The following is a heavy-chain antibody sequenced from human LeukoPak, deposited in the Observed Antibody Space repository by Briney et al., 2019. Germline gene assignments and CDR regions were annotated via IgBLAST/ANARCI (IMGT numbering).Heavy chain of an antibody. CDR1: GFTFSSYG. D-gene: IGHD1-26*01. J-gene: IGHJ3*02. CDR3: ARYSGSYYDAAFDI. Sequence: GGSLRLSCAASGFTFSSYGMHWVRQAPGKGLEWVAVIWYDGSNKYYADSVKGRFTIYRDNSKNTLYLQMNSLRAEDTAVYYCARYSGSYYDAAFDIWGQGTMVSVSS. CDR2: IWYDGSNK. V-gene: IGHV3-33*01.